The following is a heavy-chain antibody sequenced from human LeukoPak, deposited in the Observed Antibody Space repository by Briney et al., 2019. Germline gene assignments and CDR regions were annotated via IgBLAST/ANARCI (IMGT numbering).Heavy chain of an antibody. Sequence: SETLSLTCAVSGGSISSGGYYWSWIRQPAGKGLEWIGRIYTSGSTNYNPSLKSRVTMSVDTSKNQFSLKLSSVTAADTAVYYCARLYSFYYYMDVWGKGTTVTVSS. J-gene: IGHJ6*03. D-gene: IGHD2-8*01. V-gene: IGHV4-61*02. CDR3: ARLYSFYYYMDV. CDR1: GGSISSGGYY. CDR2: IYTSGST.